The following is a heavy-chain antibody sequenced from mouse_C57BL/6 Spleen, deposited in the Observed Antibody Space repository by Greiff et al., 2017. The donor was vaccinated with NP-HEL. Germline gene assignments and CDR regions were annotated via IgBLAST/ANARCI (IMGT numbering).Heavy chain of an antibody. D-gene: IGHD3-2*02. CDR3: ARHEDSSGYRYAMDY. CDR2: FYPGSGSI. V-gene: IGHV1-62-2*01. CDR1: GYTFTAYT. J-gene: IGHJ4*01. Sequence: QVQLQQSGAELVKPGASVKLSCKASGYTFTAYTIHWVKQRSGQGLEWIGWFYPGSGSIKYNEKFKDKATLTADKSSRTGYMELSRVTSEDSAVYFCARHEDSSGYRYAMDYWGQGTSVTVSS.